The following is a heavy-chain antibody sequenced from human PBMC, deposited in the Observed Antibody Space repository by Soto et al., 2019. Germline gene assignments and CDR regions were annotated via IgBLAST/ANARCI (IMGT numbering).Heavy chain of an antibody. CDR3: ATVDTAMVMDPRDYYGMDV. D-gene: IGHD5-18*01. V-gene: IGHV3-48*02. CDR2: ITSSSNSI. Sequence: PGGSLRLSCAASGFTFSSYSMHWVRQAPGKGLEWVSYITSSSNSIYYADSVKGRFTISRVNAKNSLYLQMNGLRDEDTAVYYCATVDTAMVMDPRDYYGMDVWGQGTTVTVSS. J-gene: IGHJ6*02. CDR1: GFTFSSYS.